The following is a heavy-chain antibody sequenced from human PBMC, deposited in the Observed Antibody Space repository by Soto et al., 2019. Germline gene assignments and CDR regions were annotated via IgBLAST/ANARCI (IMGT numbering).Heavy chain of an antibody. CDR1: GFTFSSYS. CDR2: ISANGDNT. CDR3: ARDRSSSSWYLHHYRDV. V-gene: IGHV3-64*01. Sequence: PGGSLRLSCAASGFTFSSYSMHWVRQAPGKGLEYVSGISANGDNTYYGNSVKGRFTISRDNSKNTLYLQMGSLRAEDMAVYYCARDRSSSSWYLHHYRDVWGKGTTVTVSS. D-gene: IGHD6-13*01. J-gene: IGHJ6*03.